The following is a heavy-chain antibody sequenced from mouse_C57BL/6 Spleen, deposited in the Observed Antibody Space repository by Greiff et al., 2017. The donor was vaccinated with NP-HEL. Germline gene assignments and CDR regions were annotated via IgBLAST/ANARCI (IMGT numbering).Heavy chain of an antibody. CDR1: GYTFTSYW. J-gene: IGHJ2*01. V-gene: IGHV1-7*01. Sequence: QVQLKQSGAELAKPGASVKLSCKASGYTFTSYWMHWVTQRPGQGLEWIGYINPRSGYTKYNQKFKDKATVTADKSSSTAYMQRSSRTDDDFAVYYCARSARDYCDYWGKGTTLTVSS. CDR3: ARSARDYCDY. CDR2: INPRSGYT.